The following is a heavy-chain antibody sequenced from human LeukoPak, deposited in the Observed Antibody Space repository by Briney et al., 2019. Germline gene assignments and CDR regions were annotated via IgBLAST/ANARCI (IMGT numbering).Heavy chain of an antibody. V-gene: IGHV3-11*06. CDR1: GFTFSDYY. J-gene: IGHJ6*02. Sequence: GGSLRLSCAASGFTFSDYYMSWIRQAPGKGLEWVSYISSSSSYTNYADSVKGRFTISRDNAKNSLYLQINSLRAEDTAVYYCARHSGHYYYGMDVWGQGTTVTVSS. D-gene: IGHD1-26*01. CDR3: ARHSGHYYYGMDV. CDR2: ISSSSSYT.